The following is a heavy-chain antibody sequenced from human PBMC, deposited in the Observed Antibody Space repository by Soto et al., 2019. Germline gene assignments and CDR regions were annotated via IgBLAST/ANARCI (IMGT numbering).Heavy chain of an antibody. V-gene: IGHV1-3*01. D-gene: IGHD3-10*01. J-gene: IGHJ4*02. CDR1: GYTFTSYA. CDR3: ARDMGFGLSDY. Sequence: EASVKVSCKASGYTFTSYAIYWVRQAPGQRLEWMGWINAGNGNTKYSQKFQGRVTITRDTSASTAYMELSSLRSEDTAVYYCARDMGFGLSDYWGQGTLVTVSS. CDR2: INAGNGNT.